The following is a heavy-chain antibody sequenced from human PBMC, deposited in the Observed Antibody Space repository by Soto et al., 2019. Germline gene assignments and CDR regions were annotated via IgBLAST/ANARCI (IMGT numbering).Heavy chain of an antibody. CDR3: ASGKDWFDP. V-gene: IGHV4-59*01. CDR1: GGSISSYY. J-gene: IGHJ5*02. CDR2: IYYSGST. Sequence: QVQLQESGPGLVKPSETLSLTRTVSGGSISSYYWSWIRQPPGKGLEWIGYIYYSGSTNYNPSLKSRVTISVDTSKNQFSLKLSSVTAADTAVYYCASGKDWFDPWGQGTLVTVSS. D-gene: IGHD2-15*01.